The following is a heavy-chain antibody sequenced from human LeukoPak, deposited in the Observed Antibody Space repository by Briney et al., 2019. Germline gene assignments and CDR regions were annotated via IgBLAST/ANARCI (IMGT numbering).Heavy chain of an antibody. V-gene: IGHV3-48*04. Sequence: GGSLRLSCAASGFTFSSYTMNWVRQPPGKGLEWVSNIGTSSTTIYYADSVKGRFTISRDNAKNSLYLQMNSLRAEDTAVYYCARDRGYGGNPLGGNWGQGTLVTVSS. D-gene: IGHD4-23*01. CDR1: GFTFSSYT. CDR2: IGTSSTTI. CDR3: ARDRGYGGNPLGGN. J-gene: IGHJ4*02.